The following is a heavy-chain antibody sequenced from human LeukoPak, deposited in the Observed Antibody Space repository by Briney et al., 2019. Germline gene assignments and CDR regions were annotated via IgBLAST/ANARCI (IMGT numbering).Heavy chain of an antibody. Sequence: PSETLSLTCTVSGGSVSSDSFHCSWIRQPPGTGLEWIGYIYFSGSTNYNPSLKSRATISVDTSKNQFSLKLSSVTAADTAVYHCARAAGGNSHFDYWGQGTLVTVSS. CDR3: ARAAGGNSHFDY. D-gene: IGHD4-23*01. CDR1: GGSVSSDSFH. J-gene: IGHJ4*02. CDR2: IYFSGST. V-gene: IGHV4-61*01.